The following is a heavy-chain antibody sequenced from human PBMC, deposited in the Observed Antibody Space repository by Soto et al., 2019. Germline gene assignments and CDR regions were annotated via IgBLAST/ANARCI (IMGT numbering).Heavy chain of an antibody. CDR3: ARQSNWNDGSDAFDI. D-gene: IGHD1-1*01. Sequence: EVQLVQSGAEVKKPGESLKISCKGCGYISTSYGIGWVRQMRGKGLEWMGIIYPGDSDTRYSPSCQGQVTISADKSISTAYLHWSSLKASDTAMYYCARQSNWNDGSDAFDIWGQGTMVTVSS. V-gene: IGHV5-51*01. J-gene: IGHJ3*02. CDR1: GYISTSYG. CDR2: IYPGDSDT.